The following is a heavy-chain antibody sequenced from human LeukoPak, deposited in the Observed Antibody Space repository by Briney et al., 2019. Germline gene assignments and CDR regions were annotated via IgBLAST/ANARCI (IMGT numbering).Heavy chain of an antibody. CDR1: GYTFTGYY. CDR3: AMTGDQSY. V-gene: IGHV1-2*02. J-gene: IGHJ4*02. CDR2: INPNIGGT. D-gene: IGHD7-27*01. Sequence: ASVKVSCKPSGYTFTGYYMHWVRHAPRQGLEWMGCINPNIGGTNYAQTFQGRVTMTRDTSISTAYMELSRLKSDDTAVYYCAMTGDQSYWGQGTLVTVSS.